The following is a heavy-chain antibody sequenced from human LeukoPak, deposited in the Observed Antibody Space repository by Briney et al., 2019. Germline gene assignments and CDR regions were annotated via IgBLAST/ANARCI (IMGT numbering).Heavy chain of an antibody. D-gene: IGHD3-16*01. V-gene: IGHV1-69*06. Sequence: GSSLKVSCKASGGTISSYAISWVRQAPGQGLEWMGRIIPIFGTANYAQKFQGRITITADKSTSTAYMELSSLRSEDTAVYYCARGGGAQYYYYIDVWGKGTTVTVSS. J-gene: IGHJ6*03. CDR2: IIPIFGTA. CDR3: ARGGGAQYYYYIDV. CDR1: GGTISSYA.